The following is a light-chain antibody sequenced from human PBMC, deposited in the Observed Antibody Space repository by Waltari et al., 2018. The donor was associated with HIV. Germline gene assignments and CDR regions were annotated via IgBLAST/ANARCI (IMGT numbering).Light chain of an antibody. V-gene: IGLV3-19*01. J-gene: IGLJ3*02. CDR1: SLRNYF. Sequence: SSVLTQDPAVSVALGQPVRITCQGDSLRNYFASWYQQKTGQAPVLVMYAKNSRPSGIPNRFSGSNSGNTASLTITGAQAEDEADYYCNSRDSSGNHLYWVFGGGTKLTVL. CDR3: NSRDSSGNHLYWV. CDR2: AKN.